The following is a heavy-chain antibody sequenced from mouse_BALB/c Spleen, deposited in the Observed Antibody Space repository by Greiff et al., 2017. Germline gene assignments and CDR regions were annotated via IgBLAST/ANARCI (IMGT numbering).Heavy chain of an antibody. J-gene: IGHJ3*01. CDR3: AGYYGSSYWFAY. V-gene: IGHV1-12*01. D-gene: IGHD1-1*01. Sequence: QVQLQQPGAELVKPGASVKMSCKASGYTFTSYNMHWVKQTPGQGLEWIGAIYPGNGDTSYNQKFKGKATLTADKSSSTAYMQLSSLTSEDSAVYYCAGYYGSSYWFAYWGQGTLVTVSA. CDR1: GYTFTSYN. CDR2: IYPGNGDT.